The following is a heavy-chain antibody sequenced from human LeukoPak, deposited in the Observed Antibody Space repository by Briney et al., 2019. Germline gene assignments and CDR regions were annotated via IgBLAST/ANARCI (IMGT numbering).Heavy chain of an antibody. D-gene: IGHD2-2*01. Sequence: ASLKISCKASGYTFTTYYIHWVRQTPGQGLEWMGIINPSGGSPTYAQKFQGRVTMTGDTSISTAYMELSSLRSDDTAVYYCARDRCSSASCYPATGYYYGMDVWGQGTTVTVSS. J-gene: IGHJ6*02. V-gene: IGHV1-46*01. CDR1: GYTFTTYY. CDR3: ARDRCSSASCYPATGYYYGMDV. CDR2: INPSGGSP.